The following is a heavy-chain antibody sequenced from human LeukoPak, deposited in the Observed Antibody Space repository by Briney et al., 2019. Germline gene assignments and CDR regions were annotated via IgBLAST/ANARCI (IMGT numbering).Heavy chain of an antibody. V-gene: IGHV1-69*13. CDR3: ARDHGDSSGYTPSAYYYYGMDV. CDR2: IIPIFGTA. Sequence: SVKVSCKASGGTFSSYAISWVRQAPGQGLEWMGGIIPIFGTANYAQKFQGRVTITADESTSTAYMELSSLRSEDTAVYYCARDHGDSSGYTPSAYYYYGMDVWGQGTTVTVSS. CDR1: GGTFSSYA. D-gene: IGHD3-22*01. J-gene: IGHJ6*02.